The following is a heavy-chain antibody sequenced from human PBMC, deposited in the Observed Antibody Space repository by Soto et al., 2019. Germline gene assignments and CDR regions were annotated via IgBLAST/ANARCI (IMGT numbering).Heavy chain of an antibody. CDR3: ANEIVFNTGVGY. CDR2: ISYNGSNK. D-gene: IGHD2-15*01. J-gene: IGHJ4*02. V-gene: IGHV3-30*18. Sequence: PGGSLRLSCAASGFTFSSYSMHWVRQAPGKGLEWVSVISYNGSNKYYADSVKGRFTISRDNSKNTLHLQMNSLRAEDTAVYYCANEIVFNTGVGYWGQGTLVTVSS. CDR1: GFTFSSYS.